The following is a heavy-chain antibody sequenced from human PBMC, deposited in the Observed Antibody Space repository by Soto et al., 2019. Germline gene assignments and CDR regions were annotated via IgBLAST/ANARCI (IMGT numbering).Heavy chain of an antibody. D-gene: IGHD1-26*01. V-gene: IGHV3-64*01. CDR2: ISSNGGST. J-gene: IGHJ4*02. Sequence: EVQLVESGGGLVQPGGSLRLSCAASGFTFSSYAMHWVRQAPGKGLEYVSAISSNGGSTYYANSVKGRFTISRDNSKITLYLQLGSLRAEDMAVYYCARGGSGSSYFDYWGQGTLVTVSS. CDR3: ARGGSGSSYFDY. CDR1: GFTFSSYA.